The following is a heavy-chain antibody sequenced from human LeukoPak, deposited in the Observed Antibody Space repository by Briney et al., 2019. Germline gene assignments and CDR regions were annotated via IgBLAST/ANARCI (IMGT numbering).Heavy chain of an antibody. D-gene: IGHD1-26*01. J-gene: IGHJ3*02. CDR3: ARARIVGPTDAFDI. Sequence: APVKVSCKASGYTFTSYDINWVRQATGQGLEWMGWMNPNSGNTGYAQKFQGRVTMTRNTSISTAYMELSSLRSEDTAVYYCARARIVGPTDAFDIWGQGTMVTVSS. CDR1: GYTFTSYD. V-gene: IGHV1-8*01. CDR2: MNPNSGNT.